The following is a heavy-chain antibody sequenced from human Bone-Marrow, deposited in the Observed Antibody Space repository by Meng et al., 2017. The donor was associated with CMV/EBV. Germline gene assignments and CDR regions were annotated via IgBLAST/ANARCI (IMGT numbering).Heavy chain of an antibody. CDR3: ARSDSRSTPVGDYYYDYGIDF. V-gene: IGHV1-2*02. D-gene: IGHD1-26*01. J-gene: IGHJ6*02. CDR2: INPKSGGK. CDR1: GYTFTGYY. Sequence: ASVKVSCKASGYTFTGYYMHWVRQAPGQGLEWMGWINPKSGGKNYAEKFQGRVTMTRDTSISTAYMELSRLRSEETAVYYCARSDSRSTPVGDYYYDYGIDFWGQGTMVTVSS.